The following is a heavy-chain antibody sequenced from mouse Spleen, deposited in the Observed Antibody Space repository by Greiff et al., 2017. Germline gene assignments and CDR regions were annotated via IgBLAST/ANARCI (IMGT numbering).Heavy chain of an antibody. CDR2: IWSGGST. CDR3: ATIYYGNYGYAMDY. CDR1: GFSLTSYG. V-gene: IGHV2-2*02. Sequence: VKVVESGPGLVQPSQSLSITCTVSGFSLTSYGVHWVRQSPGKGLEWLGVIWSGGSTDYNAAFISRLSISKDNSKSQVFFKMNSLQANDTAIYYCATIYYGNYGYAMDYWGQGTSVTVSS. J-gene: IGHJ4*01. D-gene: IGHD2-1*01.